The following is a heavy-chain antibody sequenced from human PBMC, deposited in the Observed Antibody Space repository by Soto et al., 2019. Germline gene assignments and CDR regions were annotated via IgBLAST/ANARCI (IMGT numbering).Heavy chain of an antibody. V-gene: IGHV1-2*04. CDR3: ARQTSPSTPYYYYGMDV. CDR1: GYTFTGYY. J-gene: IGHJ6*02. CDR2: INPNSGGT. D-gene: IGHD2-2*01. Sequence: ASVKVSCKASGYTFTGYYMHWVRQAPGQGLEWMGWINPNSGGTNYAQKFQGWVTMTRDTSISTAYMELSRLRPDDTAVYYCARQTSPSTPYYYYGMDVWGQGTTVTVSS.